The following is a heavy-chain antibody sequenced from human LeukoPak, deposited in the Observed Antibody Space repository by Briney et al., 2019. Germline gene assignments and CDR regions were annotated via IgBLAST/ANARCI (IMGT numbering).Heavy chain of an antibody. CDR1: GGSISSYY. J-gene: IGHJ4*02. V-gene: IGHV4-59*01. Sequence: PSETLSLTCTVSGGSISSYYWSWIRQPPEKGLEWIGYIYYSGSTNYSPSLKSQVTISVDTSKNQFSLKLSSVTAADTAIYYCARGTGSNRFDYWGQGTLVTVSS. D-gene: IGHD3-10*01. CDR2: IYYSGST. CDR3: ARGTGSNRFDY.